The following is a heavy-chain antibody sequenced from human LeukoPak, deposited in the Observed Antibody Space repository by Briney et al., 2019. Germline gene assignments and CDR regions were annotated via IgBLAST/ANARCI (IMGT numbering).Heavy chain of an antibody. V-gene: IGHV4-61*02. D-gene: IGHD3-10*01. CDR2: IYTSGST. CDR1: GGSISSGSYY. Sequence: SETLSLTCTVSGGSISSGSYYWSWVRQPAGKGLEWIGRIYTSGSTNYNPSLKSRVTISVDTSKNQFSLKLSSVTAADTAVYYCAIWFGTNWFDPWGQGTLVTVSS. J-gene: IGHJ5*02. CDR3: AIWFGTNWFDP.